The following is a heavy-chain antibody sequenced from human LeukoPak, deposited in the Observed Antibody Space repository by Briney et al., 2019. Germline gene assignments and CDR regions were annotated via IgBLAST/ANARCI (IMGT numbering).Heavy chain of an antibody. D-gene: IGHD3-22*01. CDR2: IYPGDSDT. CDR1: GYSFTGYW. V-gene: IGHV5-51*01. CDR3: ARPGLYYDSSGYDEFDY. Sequence: GESLKISCKGSGYSFTGYWIGWVRQMPGKGLEWMGIIYPGDSDTRYSPSFQGQVTISADKSINTAYLQWSSLKASDTAMYYCARPGLYYDSSGYDEFDYWGQGTLVTVSS. J-gene: IGHJ4*02.